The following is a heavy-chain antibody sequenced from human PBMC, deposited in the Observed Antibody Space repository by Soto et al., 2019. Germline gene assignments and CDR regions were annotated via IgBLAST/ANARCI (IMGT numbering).Heavy chain of an antibody. CDR3: AEPLTHYYDSSGNPSQSDY. V-gene: IGHV3-23*01. Sequence: GGSLRLSCAASGFSFSSYAMSWVRQAPGKGLEWVSAMSGSGGSTYYADSVKGRFTISRDNSKNTLYLQMNSLRAEDTAVYYCAEPLTHYYDSSGNPSQSDYWGQGTLVTVSS. CDR2: MSGSGGST. CDR1: GFSFSSYA. D-gene: IGHD3-22*01. J-gene: IGHJ4*02.